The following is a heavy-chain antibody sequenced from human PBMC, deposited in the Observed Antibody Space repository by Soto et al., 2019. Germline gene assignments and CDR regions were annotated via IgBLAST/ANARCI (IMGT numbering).Heavy chain of an antibody. CDR1: GGSISSDDYY. CDR3: ARAPRGWQRYYFDY. V-gene: IGHV4-30-4*02. D-gene: IGHD6-19*01. CDR2: IYYSGRT. Sequence: SETLSLTCTVSGGSISSDDYYWSWIRQPPGKGLEWIGYIYYSGRTDYNPSLKSRVIISVDTSKNQFSLKLSSVTAADTAVYYCARAPRGWQRYYFDYWGQGTLVTVSS. J-gene: IGHJ4*02.